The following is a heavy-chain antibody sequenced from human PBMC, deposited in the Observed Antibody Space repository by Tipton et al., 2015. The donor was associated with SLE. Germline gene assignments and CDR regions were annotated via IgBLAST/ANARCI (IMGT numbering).Heavy chain of an antibody. J-gene: IGHJ4*02. CDR1: GYTFTSYD. CDR2: MNPNSGNT. V-gene: IGHV1-8*01. CDR3: ARGDVEYTNGVCYTGGY. Sequence: QVQLVQSGAEVKKPGASVKVSCKASGYTFTSYDISWVRQATGQGPEWMGWMNPNSGNTGYAQQFQGRVTMTRNTSISTAYMELSSLRSDDTAVYYCARGDVEYTNGVCYTGGYWGQGTPVTVSS. D-gene: IGHD2-8*01.